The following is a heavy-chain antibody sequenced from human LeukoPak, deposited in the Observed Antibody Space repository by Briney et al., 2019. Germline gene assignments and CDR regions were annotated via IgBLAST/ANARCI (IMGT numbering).Heavy chain of an antibody. V-gene: IGHV3-23*01. D-gene: IGHD4-17*01. J-gene: IGHJ4*02. CDR3: AKDLRYGDYSDY. Sequence: GGSLRLSCAASGFTFSSYAMSWVRQAPGEGLEWVSAISGSGCSTYYADSVKGRFTISRDNSKNTLYLQMNSLRAEDTAVYYCAKDLRYGDYSDYWGQGTLVTVSS. CDR1: GFTFSSYA. CDR2: ISGSGCST.